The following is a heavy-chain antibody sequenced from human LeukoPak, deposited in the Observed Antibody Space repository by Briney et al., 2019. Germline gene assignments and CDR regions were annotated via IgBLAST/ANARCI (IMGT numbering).Heavy chain of an antibody. Sequence: ASVKVSCKASGGTFSSYGISWVRQAPGQGPEWMGGIIPIFGTANYAQKFQGRVTITADKSTSTAYMELSRLKSEDTAVYYCARGDTAMVYVPLGGNDYWGQGTLVTVSS. CDR1: GGTFSSYG. D-gene: IGHD5-18*01. J-gene: IGHJ4*02. CDR3: ARGDTAMVYVPLGGNDY. CDR2: IIPIFGTA. V-gene: IGHV1-69*06.